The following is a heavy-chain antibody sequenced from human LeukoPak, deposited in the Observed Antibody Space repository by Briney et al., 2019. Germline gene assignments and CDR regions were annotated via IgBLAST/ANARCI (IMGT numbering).Heavy chain of an antibody. Sequence: SGTLSLTCAVSGGSISTVNWWSWVRQPPGKGLEWIGEIYHSGSTNYNPSLKSRVTISVDKSKNQFSLKLSSVTAADTAVYYCARHRPTYYYGSGRYGFDIWGQGTMVTVSS. CDR3: ARHRPTYYYGSGRYGFDI. D-gene: IGHD3-10*01. J-gene: IGHJ3*02. CDR2: IYHSGST. CDR1: GGSISTVNW. V-gene: IGHV4-4*02.